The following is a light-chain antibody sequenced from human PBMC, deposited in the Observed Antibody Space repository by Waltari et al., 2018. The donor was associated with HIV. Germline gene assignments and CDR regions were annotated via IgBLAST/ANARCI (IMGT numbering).Light chain of an antibody. Sequence: DIQMTKSPSSLSASVGDRATITCQASHDISNYLNWYQQKPGKAPNLLIYDASNLETGVPSRFTGSGSGTEFTFTISNLQPEDIATYYCQHYGNPPNTFGGGTKVEIK. CDR2: DAS. J-gene: IGKJ4*01. V-gene: IGKV1-33*01. CDR1: HDISNY. CDR3: QHYGNPPNT.